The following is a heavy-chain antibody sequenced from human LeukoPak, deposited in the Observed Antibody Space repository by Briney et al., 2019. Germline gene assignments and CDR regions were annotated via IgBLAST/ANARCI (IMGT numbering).Heavy chain of an antibody. CDR1: GFTFSSYV. Sequence: GGSLRLSCAASGFTFSSYVMHWVRQAPGKGLEWVAIISYDGSNKYYADSVKGRFTISRDNSKNTLYLQMNSLRAEDTAVYYCARDFVDYWGQGTLVTVSS. V-gene: IGHV3-30*04. D-gene: IGHD6-6*01. J-gene: IGHJ4*02. CDR2: ISYDGSNK. CDR3: ARDFVDY.